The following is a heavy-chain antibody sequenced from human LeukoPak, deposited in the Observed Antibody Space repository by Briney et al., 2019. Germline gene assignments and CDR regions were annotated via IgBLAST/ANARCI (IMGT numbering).Heavy chain of an antibody. V-gene: IGHV3-53*01. CDR2: IYSSGST. CDR1: GFNVSNNY. Sequence: GGSLRLSCAASGFNVSNNYMTWVRQAPGKGLEWVSLIYSSGSTYYADSVKGRFTISRDNSKNTLYLQVNSLRAEDTAVYYCARSADRSGYFREITLYYFDYWGQGTLVTVSS. J-gene: IGHJ4*02. D-gene: IGHD3-22*01. CDR3: ARSADRSGYFREITLYYFDY.